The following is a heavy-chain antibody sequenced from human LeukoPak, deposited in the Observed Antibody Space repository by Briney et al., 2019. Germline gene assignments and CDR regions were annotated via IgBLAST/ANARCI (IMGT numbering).Heavy chain of an antibody. Sequence: SETLSLTCTVSGGSVSSGSYYWSWIRQPPGKVLEWIGYIYYSGSTNYNPSLTSRVTISVDTSKNQFSLKLSSVTAADTAVYYCARERPWFGELLYAFDIWGQGTMVTVSS. CDR2: IYYSGST. D-gene: IGHD3-10*01. CDR3: ARERPWFGELLYAFDI. V-gene: IGHV4-61*01. J-gene: IGHJ3*02. CDR1: GGSVSSGSYY.